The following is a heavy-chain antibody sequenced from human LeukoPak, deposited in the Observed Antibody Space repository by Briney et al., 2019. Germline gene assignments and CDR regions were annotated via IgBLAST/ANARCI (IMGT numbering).Heavy chain of an antibody. CDR1: GVSITTSVYY. Sequence: SETLSLTCDVSGVSITTSVYYWGWIRQPPGKGLEWIGTIYSSGAAFYNSSLKSRVTISVDRSKNQFSLKLSSVTAADTAVYYCARDLPPTYYYDSSGYHIPTWGQGTLVTVSS. J-gene: IGHJ5*02. CDR3: ARDLPPTYYYDSSGYHIPT. CDR2: IYSSGAA. D-gene: IGHD3-22*01. V-gene: IGHV4-39*07.